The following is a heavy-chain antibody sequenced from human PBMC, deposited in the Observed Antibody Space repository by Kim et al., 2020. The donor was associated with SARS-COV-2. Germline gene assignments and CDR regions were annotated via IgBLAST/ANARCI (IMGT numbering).Heavy chain of an antibody. CDR2: ISSDGSIT. CDR1: RFTFNKYW. CDR3: ARGSCSDSFDV. V-gene: IGHV3-74*01. D-gene: IGHD6-19*01. J-gene: IGHJ6*02. Sequence: GGSLRLSCAVSRFTFNKYWINWVRHAPGKGLVCVSRISSDGSITNYADSVKGRFTMSRDNAENTLYLQMNSLRAEDTAVYYCARGSCSDSFDVWGQGTTVTVSS.